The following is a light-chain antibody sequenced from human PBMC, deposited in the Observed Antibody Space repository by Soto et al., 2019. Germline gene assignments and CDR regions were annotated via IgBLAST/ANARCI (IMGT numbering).Light chain of an antibody. CDR2: DVS. V-gene: IGLV2-14*03. Sequence: QSVLTQPASVSGSPGQSITISCTGTSSDVGGYNYVSWYQQHPGKAPKLMIYDVSNRPSGVSNRFSGSKSGNTASLTISGLQDEDEANYYCSSYTSNSTRVFGTGTKLTVL. CDR3: SSYTSNSTRV. J-gene: IGLJ1*01. CDR1: SSDVGGYNY.